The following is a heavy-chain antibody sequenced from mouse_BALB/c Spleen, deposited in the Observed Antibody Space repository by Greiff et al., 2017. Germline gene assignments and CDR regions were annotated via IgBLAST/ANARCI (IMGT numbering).Heavy chain of an antibody. Sequence: EVQLQQSGAELVKPGASVKLSCTASGFNIKDTYMHWVKQRPEQGLEWIGRIDPANGNTKYDPKFQGKATITADTSSNTAYLQLSSLTSEDTAVYYCARDGSSYGNFDYWGQGTTLTVSS. CDR1: GFNIKDTY. D-gene: IGHD1-1*01. CDR2: IDPANGNT. CDR3: ARDGSSYGNFDY. V-gene: IGHV14-3*02. J-gene: IGHJ2*01.